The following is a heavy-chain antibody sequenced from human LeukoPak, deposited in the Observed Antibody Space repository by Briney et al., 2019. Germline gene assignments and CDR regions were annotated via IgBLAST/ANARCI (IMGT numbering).Heavy chain of an antibody. CDR1: GGSISSYY. J-gene: IGHJ3*02. D-gene: IGHD6-6*01. CDR3: ASTPESSSSDTFDI. CDR2: IYTSGST. Sequence: SETLSLTCTVSGGSISSYYWSWIRQPAGKGLEWIGRIYTSGSTNYNPSLKSRVTMSVDTSKNQFSLKLSSVTAADTAVYYCASTPESSSSDTFDIWGQGTMVTVSS. V-gene: IGHV4-4*07.